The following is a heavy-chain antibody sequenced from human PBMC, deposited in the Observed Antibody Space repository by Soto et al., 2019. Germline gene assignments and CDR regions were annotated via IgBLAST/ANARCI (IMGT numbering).Heavy chain of an antibody. CDR2: ISNRGDT. Sequence: GGSLRLSCAASGFIVSDTYVNWVRQAPGKGLEWVSVISNRGDTHYADSVRGRFSLSRDISDNTLHLQMNNLRVEDTAVYYCAREPRYCRGGSCSITGDAYDIWGQGTMVTVSS. J-gene: IGHJ3*02. CDR1: GFIVSDTY. CDR3: AREPRYCRGGSCSITGDAYDI. D-gene: IGHD2-15*01. V-gene: IGHV3-66*01.